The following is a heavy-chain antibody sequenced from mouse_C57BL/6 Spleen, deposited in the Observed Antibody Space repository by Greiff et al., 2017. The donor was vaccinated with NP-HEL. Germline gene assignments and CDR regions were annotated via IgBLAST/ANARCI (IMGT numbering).Heavy chain of an antibody. J-gene: IGHJ2*01. CDR2: IYPGDGDT. CDR1: GYAFSSYW. V-gene: IGHV1-80*01. D-gene: IGHD2-3*01. CDR3: ARGYDGYGDY. Sequence: VQGMESGAELVKPGASVKISCKASGYAFSSYWMNWVKQRPGKGLEWIGQIYPGDGDTNYNGKFKGKATLTADKSSSTAYMQLSSLTSEDSAVYFCARGYDGYGDYWGQGTTLTVSS.